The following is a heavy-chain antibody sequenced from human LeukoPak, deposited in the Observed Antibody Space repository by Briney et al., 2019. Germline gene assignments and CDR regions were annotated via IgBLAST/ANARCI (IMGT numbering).Heavy chain of an antibody. J-gene: IGHJ4*02. V-gene: IGHV3-33*01. Sequence: GGSLRLSCAASGFTFSSFGMHWVCQALGKGLEWVAVIWYDGSNKYYADSVKGRFTISRDNSKNTVYLQMNSLRAEDTAVYYCVRGGCASTSCYDGWGQGTLVTVSS. CDR2: IWYDGSNK. CDR1: GFTFSSFG. D-gene: IGHD2-2*01. CDR3: VRGGCASTSCYDG.